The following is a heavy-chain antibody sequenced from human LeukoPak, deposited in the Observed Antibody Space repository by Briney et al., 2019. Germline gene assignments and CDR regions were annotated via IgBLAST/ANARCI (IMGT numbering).Heavy chain of an antibody. D-gene: IGHD2-15*01. J-gene: IGHJ4*02. CDR2: ISSSGSTI. CDR1: GFTFSSYE. V-gene: IGHV3-48*03. CDR3: ARAKHCSGGSCYKDY. Sequence: GGSLRLSCAASGFTFSSYEMNWVRQAPGKGLEWVSYISSSGSTIYYADSVKGRFTISRDNAKNSLYLQMNSLRAEDTAVYYCARAKHCSGGSCYKDYWGQGTLVTVSS.